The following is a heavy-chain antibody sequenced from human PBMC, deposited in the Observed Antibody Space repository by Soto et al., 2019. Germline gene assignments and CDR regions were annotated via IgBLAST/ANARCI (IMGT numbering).Heavy chain of an antibody. J-gene: IGHJ4*02. Sequence: QVQLQESGPGLMKPSGTLSLTCDVSSGSISSSNWWSWVRQPPGKGLEWIGEIYHSGDTNYNPSLKSRVTISVDKSKNQFSLKLTSVTAADTAVYYCARVSRSTVTSLEYYFDYWGQGTLVTVSS. CDR2: IYHSGDT. CDR1: SGSISSSNW. V-gene: IGHV4-4*02. D-gene: IGHD4-17*01. CDR3: ARVSRSTVTSLEYYFDY.